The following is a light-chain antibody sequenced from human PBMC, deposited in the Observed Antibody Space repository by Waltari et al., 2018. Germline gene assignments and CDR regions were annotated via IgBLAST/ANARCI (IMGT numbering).Light chain of an antibody. Sequence: DIVMTQSPESLTVSLVERATVNCKSSQSLLYSSKNYLAWYQHKPGQPPKVLIYWASTRESGVPDRFSGSGSGTDFTLTISSLQAEDVAVYYCQQYYSPPQTFGQGTKVEIK. CDR3: QQYYSPPQT. J-gene: IGKJ1*01. CDR1: QSLLYSSKNY. CDR2: WAS. V-gene: IGKV4-1*01.